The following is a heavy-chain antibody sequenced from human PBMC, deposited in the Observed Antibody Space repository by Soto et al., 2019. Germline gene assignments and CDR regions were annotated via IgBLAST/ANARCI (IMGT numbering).Heavy chain of an antibody. D-gene: IGHD2-15*01. J-gene: IGHJ4*02. CDR2: INHSGST. CDR1: GGSFSVYY. Sequence: PSETLSLTCAVYGGSFSVYYWSWIRQPPGKGLEWIGEINHSGSTNYNPSLKSRVTISVDTSKNQFSLKLSSVTAADTAVYYCARGFGQYSVVAVSNRGPRYDYWGQGTLVTVSS. CDR3: ARGFGQYSVVAVSNRGPRYDY. V-gene: IGHV4-34*01.